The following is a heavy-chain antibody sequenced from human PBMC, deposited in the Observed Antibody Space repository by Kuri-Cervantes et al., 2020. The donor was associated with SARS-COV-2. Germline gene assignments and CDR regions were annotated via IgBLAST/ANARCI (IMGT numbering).Heavy chain of an antibody. D-gene: IGHD3-3*01. J-gene: IGHJ5*02. CDR3: ARVRGVFHVSSGLLAAA. CDR2: ISYEGSIT. CDR1: GFAFNNFS. V-gene: IGHV3-30*04. Sequence: GGSLRLSCAVSGFAFNNFSFDWVRQCPGEGLEWVAFISYEGSITNYADSVKGRFTVSRDRSKNTVSLEIRSLTSEDTAISDCARVRGVFHVSSGLLAAAWGQGTPVTCSS.